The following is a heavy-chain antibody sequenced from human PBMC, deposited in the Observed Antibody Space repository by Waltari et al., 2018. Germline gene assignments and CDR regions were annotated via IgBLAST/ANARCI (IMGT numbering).Heavy chain of an antibody. CDR3: AREGGGAATVDRDY. D-gene: IGHD6-25*01. V-gene: IGHV4-39*07. Sequence: QLQLQESGPGLVKPSETLSLTCTVSGGSISSSSYYWGWIRQPPGKGLEWIGSIYYSGSTYYNPSLKSRVTISVDTSKNQLSLKLSSVTAADTAVYYCAREGGGAATVDRDYWGQGTLVTVSS. CDR2: IYYSGST. J-gene: IGHJ4*02. CDR1: GGSISSSSYY.